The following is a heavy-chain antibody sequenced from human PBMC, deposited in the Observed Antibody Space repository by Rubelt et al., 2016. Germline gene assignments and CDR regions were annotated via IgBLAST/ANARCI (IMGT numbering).Heavy chain of an antibody. D-gene: IGHD5-24*01. J-gene: IGHJ4*02. CDR1: GFIFSNYW. CDR3: ARDRGWLQHDY. V-gene: IGHV3-7*01. CDR2: IKQDGSEK. Sequence: GGGLVQPGGSLRLSCAASGFIFSNYWMSWVRQAPGKGLEWVANIKQDGSEKFYVDSVRGRFTISRDNAKSSLYLQMNSLRAEDTAVYYCARDRGWLQHDYWGQGTVVTVSS.